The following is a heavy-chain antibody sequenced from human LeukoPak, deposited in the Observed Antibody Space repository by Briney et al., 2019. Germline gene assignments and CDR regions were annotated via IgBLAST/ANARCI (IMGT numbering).Heavy chain of an antibody. V-gene: IGHV1-2*02. Sequence: GASVKVSCKASGYTFTGYYMHWVRQAPGQGLEWMEWINPNSGGTNYAQKFQGRVTMTRDTSISTAYMELSRLRSDDTAVYYCARVRSRSGWFDYWGQGTLVTVSS. CDR3: ARVRSRSGWFDY. J-gene: IGHJ4*02. D-gene: IGHD6-19*01. CDR1: GYTFTGYY. CDR2: INPNSGGT.